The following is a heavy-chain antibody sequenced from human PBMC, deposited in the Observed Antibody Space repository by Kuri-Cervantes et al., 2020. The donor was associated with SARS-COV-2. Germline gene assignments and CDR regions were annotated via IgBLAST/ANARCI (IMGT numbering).Heavy chain of an antibody. J-gene: IGHJ5*02. V-gene: IGHV4-34*01. D-gene: IGHD5-18*01. CDR1: GGSFSGYY. CDR2: INHSGST. Sequence: GSLRLSCAVYGGSFSGYYWSWIRQPPGKGLEWIGEINHSGSTNYNPSLKSRVTISVDTSKNQFSLKLSSVTAADTAVYYCTRSSKRSGYTYGVTGRLDPWGRGTLVTVSS. CDR3: TRSSKRSGYTYGVTGRLDP.